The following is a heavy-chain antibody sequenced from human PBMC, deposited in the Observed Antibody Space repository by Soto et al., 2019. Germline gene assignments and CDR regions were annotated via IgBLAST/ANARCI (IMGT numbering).Heavy chain of an antibody. CDR2: ISYDGSNK. Sequence: PGGSLRLSCAASGFTFSSYAMHWVRQAPGKGLEWVAVISYDGSNKYYADSVKGRFTISRDNSKNTLYLQMNSLRAEDTAVYYCARGQIWAAAGLRVVWGQGTTVTVSS. D-gene: IGHD6-13*01. CDR1: GFTFSSYA. CDR3: ARGQIWAAAGLRVV. J-gene: IGHJ6*02. V-gene: IGHV3-30-3*01.